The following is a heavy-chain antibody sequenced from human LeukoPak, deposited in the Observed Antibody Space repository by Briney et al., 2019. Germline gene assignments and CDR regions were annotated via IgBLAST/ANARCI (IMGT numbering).Heavy chain of an antibody. Sequence: GGSLRLFCTASGFTLGGHDMHWVRQTTGGGLEWVAAVSSGHHAFYADSVRGRFAVSRVDGKNSLYLQMNSLRAGDTAVYYCVREARGYHYTYFDYWGQGSLVTVSS. J-gene: IGHJ4*02. D-gene: IGHD5-18*01. CDR1: GFTLGGHD. V-gene: IGHV3-13*01. CDR2: VSSGHHA. CDR3: VREARGYHYTYFDY.